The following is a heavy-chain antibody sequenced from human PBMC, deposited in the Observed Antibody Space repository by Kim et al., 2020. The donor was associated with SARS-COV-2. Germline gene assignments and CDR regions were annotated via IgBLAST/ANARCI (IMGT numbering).Heavy chain of an antibody. D-gene: IGHD6-19*01. CDR3: AQGRQWLIIN. Sequence: GGSLRLSCVTSGFNLDDYAIHWVRQRSWGCIGWVSRILRDGGDSYYADAVKSRLTISSDNSKKSVNLQMDSLRAEDTAFYYCAQGRQWLIINWGHGTQVTVSS. CDR2: ILRDGGDS. J-gene: IGHJ4*01. V-gene: IGHV3-43*02. CDR1: GFNLDDYA.